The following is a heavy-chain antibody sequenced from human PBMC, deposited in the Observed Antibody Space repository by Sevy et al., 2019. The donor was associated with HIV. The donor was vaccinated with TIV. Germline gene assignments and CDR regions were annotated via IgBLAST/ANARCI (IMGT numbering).Heavy chain of an antibody. CDR1: GYTFTSYD. V-gene: IGHV1-8*01. J-gene: IGHJ6*02. D-gene: IGHD3-3*01. Sequence: ASVKVSCKASGYTFTSYDINWVRQATGQGLEWMGWMNPNSGNTGYAQKFQGRVIITRNTSITTAYMELSSLKSEDTAVYYCAKGYYGFWSGYYYGMDVWGQGTTVTVSS. CDR3: AKGYYGFWSGYYYGMDV. CDR2: MNPNSGNT.